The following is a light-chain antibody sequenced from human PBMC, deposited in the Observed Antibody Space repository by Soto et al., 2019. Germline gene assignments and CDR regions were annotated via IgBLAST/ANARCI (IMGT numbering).Light chain of an antibody. J-gene: IGKJ5*01. CDR1: QDVGTC. CDR3: QQYDILPIT. V-gene: IGKV1-33*01. CDR2: DAS. Sequence: DIQMTQSPSSLSASVGDRVTITCQASQDVGTCLNWYQQRPGRAPKFLIQDASNLEIGVPSRFSGSGSGTHFTFTISSLQTEDIGTYYCQQYDILPITFGRGTRLEI.